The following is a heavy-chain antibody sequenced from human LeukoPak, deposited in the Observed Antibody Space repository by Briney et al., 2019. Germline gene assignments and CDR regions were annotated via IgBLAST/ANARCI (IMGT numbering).Heavy chain of an antibody. CDR3: GRGYSFGPYGMDV. D-gene: IGHD2-15*01. CDR1: GFPFSSYA. V-gene: IGHV3-64D*09. J-gene: IGHJ6*02. Sequence: GGSLRLSCSASGFPFSSYAMHWVRQAPGKGLEYVSAISNSGGSTYYADSVKGRFTISRDNAKNTLYLQMSSLRAEDTAVYFCGRGYSFGPYGMDVWGQGTTVTVSS. CDR2: ISNSGGST.